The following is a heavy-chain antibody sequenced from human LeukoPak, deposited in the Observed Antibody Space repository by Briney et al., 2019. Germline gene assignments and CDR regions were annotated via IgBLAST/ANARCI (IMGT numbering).Heavy chain of an antibody. CDR2: TNAYNGNT. V-gene: IGHV1-18*01. CDR1: GYTFGNSG. CDR3: ATATYYYGSGSYSY. J-gene: IGHJ4*02. D-gene: IGHD3-10*01. Sequence: GASVKVSCKASGYTFGNSGISWVRQAPGQGLEWMGWTNAYNGNTIYAENFQGRVTMTTDTSTSTAYMELTSLRSDDTAVYYCATATYYYGSGSYSYWGQGTLVTVSS.